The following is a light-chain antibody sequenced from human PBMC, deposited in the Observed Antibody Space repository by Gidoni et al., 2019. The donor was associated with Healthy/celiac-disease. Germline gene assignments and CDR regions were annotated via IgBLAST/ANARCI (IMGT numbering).Light chain of an antibody. J-gene: IGKJ1*01. CDR1: QSVSSY. V-gene: IGKV3-15*01. Sequence: EIVMTQSPATLSVSPGERATLSCRASQSVSSYLARYQQKPGQAPRLHIYSASTRATGIPARFSGSGSGTEFTLTISSLQSEDFAVYYCQQYNNWPETFGQGTKVEIK. CDR2: SAS. CDR3: QQYNNWPET.